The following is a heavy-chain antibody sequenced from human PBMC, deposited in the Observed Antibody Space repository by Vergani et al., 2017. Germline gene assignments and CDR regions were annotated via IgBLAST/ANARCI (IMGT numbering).Heavy chain of an antibody. D-gene: IGHD3-9*01. V-gene: IGHV4-34*01. CDR3: ARHPRGILTGYYNWFDP. J-gene: IGHJ5*02. Sequence: QVQLQQWGAGLLKPSETLSLTCAVYGGSFSGYYWSWIRQPPGKGLEWIGEINHSGSTNYNPSLKSRVTISVDTSKNQFSLKPSSVTAADTAVYYCARHPRGILTGYYNWFDPWGQGTLVTVSS. CDR1: GGSFSGYY. CDR2: INHSGST.